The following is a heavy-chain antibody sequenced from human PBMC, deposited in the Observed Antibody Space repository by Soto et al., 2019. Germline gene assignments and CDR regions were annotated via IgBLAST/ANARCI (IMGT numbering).Heavy chain of an antibody. J-gene: IGHJ5*02. V-gene: IGHV4-30-2*01. Sequence: SETLSLTCAVSGGSISSGGYSWSWIRQPPGKGLEWIGYIYHSGSTYYNPSLKSRVTISVDRSKNQFSLKLSSVTAADTAVYYCARAMGITIFGVPKRCWFDLCGQGTLVTVSS. CDR2: IYHSGST. D-gene: IGHD3-3*01. CDR3: ARAMGITIFGVPKRCWFDL. CDR1: GGSISSGGYS.